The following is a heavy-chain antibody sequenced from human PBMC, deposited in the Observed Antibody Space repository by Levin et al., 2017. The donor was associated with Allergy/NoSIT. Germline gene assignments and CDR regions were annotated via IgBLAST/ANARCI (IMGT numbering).Heavy chain of an antibody. CDR3: ARGGGSGFDY. CDR2: MKPDGSEK. CDR1: GFTFSSFW. D-gene: IGHD3-16*01. V-gene: IGHV3-7*04. Sequence: GGSLRLSCAASGFTFSSFWISWVRQAPGKGPEWVAHMKPDGSEKYYVDSVKGRFTISRDNGKNSLYLQMNSLRAEDTAVYYCARGGGSGFDYWGQGALVTVSS. J-gene: IGHJ4*02.